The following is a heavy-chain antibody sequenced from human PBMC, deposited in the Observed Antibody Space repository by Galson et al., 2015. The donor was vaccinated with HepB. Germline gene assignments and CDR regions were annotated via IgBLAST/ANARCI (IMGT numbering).Heavy chain of an antibody. CDR2: IRYDGSNK. Sequence: SLRLSCAASGFSFSSYGLHWVRQAPGKGLEWVAFIRYDGSNKYYADSVKGRFTLSRDNSKNTLYLQMNSLRAEDTAVYYCANGGGNFPQFDYWGQGTLVTVSS. D-gene: IGHD4-23*01. CDR1: GFSFSSYG. J-gene: IGHJ4*02. CDR3: ANGGGNFPQFDY. V-gene: IGHV3-30*02.